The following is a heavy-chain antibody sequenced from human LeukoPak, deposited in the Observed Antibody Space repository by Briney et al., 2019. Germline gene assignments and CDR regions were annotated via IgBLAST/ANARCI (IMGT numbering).Heavy chain of an antibody. Sequence: SETLSLTCAVYGGSFSGYYWSWIRQPPGKGLEWIGEINHSGSTNYNPSLKSRVTISVDTSKNQFSLKLSSVTAADTAVYYCARGRYYDSSGYYKRYYFDYWGQGTLVTVSS. J-gene: IGHJ4*02. CDR3: ARGRYYDSSGYYKRYYFDY. V-gene: IGHV4-34*01. CDR1: GGSFSGYY. CDR2: INHSGST. D-gene: IGHD3-22*01.